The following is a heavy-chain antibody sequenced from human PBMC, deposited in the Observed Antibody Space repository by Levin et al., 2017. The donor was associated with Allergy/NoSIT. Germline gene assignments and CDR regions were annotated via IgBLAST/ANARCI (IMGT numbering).Heavy chain of an antibody. CDR2: IYYSGNT. CDR3: ARETGYDLDQ. J-gene: IGHJ4*02. V-gene: IGHV4-31*03. D-gene: IGHD5-12*01. CDR1: GGSISSGGYY. Sequence: SETLSLTCTVSGGSISSGGYYWSWIRQHPGKGLEWIGYIYYSGNTYYNPSLKRRDTISVDTSKNQFARKVSTVTAADTAVYDGARETGYDLDQWGQGTMVTVSS.